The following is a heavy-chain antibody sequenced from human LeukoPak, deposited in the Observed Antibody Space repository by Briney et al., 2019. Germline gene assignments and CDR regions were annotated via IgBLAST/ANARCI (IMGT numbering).Heavy chain of an antibody. D-gene: IGHD3-10*01. V-gene: IGHV3-30*02. CDR2: IRFDGSTK. Sequence: GGTLRLSCATSGFTFSNYGMHWVRQAPGKGLEWVAFIRFDGSTKYYADSVKGRFTISRDNSKNTFYLQMNSLRAEDTAVYYCARGDYGSGSPYYYYYMDVWGKGTTVTISS. CDR1: GFTFSNYG. CDR3: ARGDYGSGSPYYYYYMDV. J-gene: IGHJ6*03.